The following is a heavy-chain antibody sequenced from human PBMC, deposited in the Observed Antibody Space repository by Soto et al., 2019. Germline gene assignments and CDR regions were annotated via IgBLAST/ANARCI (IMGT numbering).Heavy chain of an antibody. D-gene: IGHD1-26*01. CDR3: ARDLVGPTHSDC. Sequence: GGSLRLSCAASGFTFITYEMNWGRQAPGKGLEWVSYISSSSSAIYYADSVKGRFTISRDNAKSSLYLQMNSLRADDTAVYYCARDLVGPTHSDCWGHGTLVTVSS. CDR2: ISSSSSAI. J-gene: IGHJ4*01. V-gene: IGHV3-48*03. CDR1: GFTFITYE.